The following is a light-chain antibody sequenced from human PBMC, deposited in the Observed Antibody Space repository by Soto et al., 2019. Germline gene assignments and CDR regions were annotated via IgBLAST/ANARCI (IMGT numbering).Light chain of an antibody. J-gene: IGLJ1*01. Sequence: QSALTQPPSASGSLGQSVTISCTGTSSDVGGYNYVSWYQQDPAKAPKLLIYEVNQRPSGVPDRFSGSKSGNTASLTVSGLQAEDEADYYCSSYAGSPYYVFGTGTKLTVL. CDR3: SSYAGSPYYV. CDR2: EVN. V-gene: IGLV2-8*01. CDR1: SSDVGGYNY.